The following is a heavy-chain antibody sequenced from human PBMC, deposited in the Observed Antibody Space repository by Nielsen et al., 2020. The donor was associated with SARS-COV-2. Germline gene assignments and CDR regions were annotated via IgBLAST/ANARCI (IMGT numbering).Heavy chain of an antibody. CDR2: IDEIGNT. Sequence: SETLSLTCAVYGESFSGYFWSWIRQPPGKGLEWIGEIDEIGNTDYTPSLKSRVTISLDTSRKHFSLDLRSVTAADTAIYYCARAGGGYYLSGYYYYGMDVWGQGTTVTVSS. V-gene: IGHV4-34*01. CDR3: ARAGGGYYLSGYYYYGMDV. D-gene: IGHD3-22*01. J-gene: IGHJ6*02. CDR1: GESFSGYF.